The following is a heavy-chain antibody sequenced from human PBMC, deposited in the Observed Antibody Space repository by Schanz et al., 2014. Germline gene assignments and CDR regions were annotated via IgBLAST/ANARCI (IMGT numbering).Heavy chain of an antibody. V-gene: IGHV3-23*01. CDR1: TFTFSSDW. CDR3: ARVKYCTITRCYRTETEGMYYMDV. J-gene: IGHJ6*03. D-gene: IGHD2-2*01. CDR2: IGTSGGT. Sequence: EVQLLESGGGLVQPGGSLRLSCAASTFTFSSDWMSWVRQAPGKGLEWVSTIGTSGGTNYAESVKGRFTISRDNSKNTLYLQMNSLRAEDTAVYYCARVKYCTITRCYRTETEGMYYMDVWGKGTTVTVSS.